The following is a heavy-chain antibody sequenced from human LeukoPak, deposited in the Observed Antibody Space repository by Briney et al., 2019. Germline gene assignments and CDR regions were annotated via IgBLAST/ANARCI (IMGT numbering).Heavy chain of an antibody. V-gene: IGHV1-2*06. CDR2: INPNSGGT. CDR3: ARDRGRWELQALPDH. CDR1: GYTFTDNY. D-gene: IGHD1-26*01. J-gene: IGHJ4*02. Sequence: ASVKVSYKASGYTFTDNYIHWVRQAPGQGLEWMGRINPNSGGTNYAQRFQGRVTMTRDTSINTAYMELGWLRSDDTAMYYCARDRGRWELQALPDHWGQGTLVTISS.